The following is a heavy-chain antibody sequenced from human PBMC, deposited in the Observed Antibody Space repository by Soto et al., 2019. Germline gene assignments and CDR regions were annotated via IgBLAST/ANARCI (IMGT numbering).Heavy chain of an antibody. CDR1: GFTFSSYG. CDR3: AKXLLAVAGYLHGMDV. J-gene: IGHJ6*02. Sequence: QVQLVESGGGVVQPGRSLRLSCAASGFTFSSYGMHWVRQAPGKGLEWVALISHDGSNKYFADSVKGRFTISRDNSQNTLYLQMNSLRAEDTAVYYCAKXLLAVAGYLHGMDVWGQGTTVTVSS. CDR2: ISHDGSNK. D-gene: IGHD6-19*01. V-gene: IGHV3-30*18.